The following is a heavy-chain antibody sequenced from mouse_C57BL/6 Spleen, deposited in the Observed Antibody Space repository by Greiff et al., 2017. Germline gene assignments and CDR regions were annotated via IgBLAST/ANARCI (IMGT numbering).Heavy chain of an antibody. D-gene: IGHD4-1*01. CDR2: INPGDGDT. Sequence: VQLQQSGPELVKPGASVKISCKASGYAFSSSWMNWVKQRPGKGLEWIGRINPGDGDTNYNGKFKGKATLTANKSSSTASMQLSSLTSEDSAVYFCASELGRYFDVWGTGTTVTVSS. CDR1: GYAFSSSW. J-gene: IGHJ1*03. V-gene: IGHV1-82*01. CDR3: ASELGRYFDV.